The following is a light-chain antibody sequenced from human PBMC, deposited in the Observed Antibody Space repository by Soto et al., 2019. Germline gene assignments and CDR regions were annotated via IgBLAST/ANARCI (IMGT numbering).Light chain of an antibody. J-gene: IGKJ5*01. CDR3: QQRNSWPRVT. CDR2: DAS. CDR1: QSVSSF. Sequence: EILLTQSPATLSLSPGERATLSCRASQSVSSFLAWYQQKPGQAPRLLIYDASNRATGIPARFSGSGSGTDFTLTISSLEPEDFAVYYCQQRNSWPRVTFGQGTRLEI. V-gene: IGKV3-11*01.